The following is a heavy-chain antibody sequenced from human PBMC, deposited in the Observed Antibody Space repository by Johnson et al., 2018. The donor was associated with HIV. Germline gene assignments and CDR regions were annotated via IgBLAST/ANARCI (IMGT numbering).Heavy chain of an antibody. V-gene: IGHV3-30*02. CDR1: GFTFSSYG. CDR3: AIEPPSSGWTFDI. J-gene: IGHJ3*02. CDR2: IRYDGSNK. Sequence: QVQLVESGGGVVQPGGSLRLSCAASGFTFSSYGMHWVRQAPGKGLEWVAFIRYDGSNKYYADSVKGRFTIARDNSKNTLYLQMNSLRAEDTAVYYCAIEPPSSGWTFDIWGQGTMVTFSS. D-gene: IGHD6-25*01.